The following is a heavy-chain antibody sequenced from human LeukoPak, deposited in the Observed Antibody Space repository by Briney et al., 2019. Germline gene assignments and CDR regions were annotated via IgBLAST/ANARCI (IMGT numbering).Heavy chain of an antibody. CDR3: ARTYYDFWSGYPTDAFDI. J-gene: IGHJ3*02. D-gene: IGHD3-3*01. CDR2: INHSGST. V-gene: IGHV4-34*01. Sequence: SETLSLTCAVYGGSFSGYYWSWIRQPPGKGLEWIGEINHSGSTNYNPSLKSRVTISVDTSKNQFSLKLSSVTAADTAVYYCARTYYDFWSGYPTDAFDIWGQGTMVTVSS. CDR1: GGSFSGYY.